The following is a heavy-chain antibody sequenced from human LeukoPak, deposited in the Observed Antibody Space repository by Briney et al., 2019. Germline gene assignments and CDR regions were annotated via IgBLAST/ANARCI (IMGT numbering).Heavy chain of an antibody. J-gene: IGHJ5*02. Sequence: GGSLRLSCAASGFTFSSYAMSWVRQAPGRGLEWVSAISGSGGSTYYADSVKGRFTISRDNSKNTLYLQMNSLRAEDTAVYYCAKGGNYDYVWGSYRHNNWFDPWGQGTLVTVSS. CDR1: GFTFSSYA. CDR3: AKGGNYDYVWGSYRHNNWFDP. D-gene: IGHD3-16*02. CDR2: ISGSGGST. V-gene: IGHV3-23*01.